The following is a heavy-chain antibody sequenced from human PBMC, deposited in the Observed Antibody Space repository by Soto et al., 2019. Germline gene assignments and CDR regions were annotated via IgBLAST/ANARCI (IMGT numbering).Heavy chain of an antibody. Sequence: QLQLQESGPGLVKPSETLSLTCTVSGDSMSDNTYHWDWIRQPPGKGLEWIGTIYYSGATHYNASLRSRVTISVDTSKNQFFLKLSFVTAADTAVYFCARHYSSVNYYSPIDYWGQGALVTVSS. CDR3: ARHYSSVNYYSPIDY. CDR2: IYYSGAT. D-gene: IGHD3-10*01. V-gene: IGHV4-39*01. J-gene: IGHJ4*02. CDR1: GDSMSDNTYH.